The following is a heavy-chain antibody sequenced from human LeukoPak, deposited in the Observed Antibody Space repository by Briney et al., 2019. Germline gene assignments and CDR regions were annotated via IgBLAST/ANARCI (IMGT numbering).Heavy chain of an antibody. D-gene: IGHD3-10*01. CDR2: IIPILGIA. Sequence: ASVKVSCKASGGTFSSYAISWVRQAPGQGLEWMGRIIPILGIANYAQKFQGRVTITADKSTSTAYMELSSLRSEDTAVYYCATDYYGSGSPVHCMDVWGQGTTVTVSS. V-gene: IGHV1-69*04. CDR1: GGTFSSYA. CDR3: ATDYYGSGSPVHCMDV. J-gene: IGHJ6*02.